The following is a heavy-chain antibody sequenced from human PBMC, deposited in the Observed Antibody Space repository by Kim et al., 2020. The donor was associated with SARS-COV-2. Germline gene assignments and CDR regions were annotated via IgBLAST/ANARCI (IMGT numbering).Heavy chain of an antibody. Sequence: SETLSLTCTVSGGSISSYYWSWIRQPPGKGLEWIGYIYYSGSTNYNPSLKSRVTISVDTSKNQFSLKLSSVTAADTAVYYCARLREQLVPGYYYYYMDVWGKGTTVTVSS. CDR1: GGSISSYY. D-gene: IGHD6-6*01. CDR3: ARLREQLVPGYYYYYMDV. V-gene: IGHV4-59*08. J-gene: IGHJ6*03. CDR2: IYYSGST.